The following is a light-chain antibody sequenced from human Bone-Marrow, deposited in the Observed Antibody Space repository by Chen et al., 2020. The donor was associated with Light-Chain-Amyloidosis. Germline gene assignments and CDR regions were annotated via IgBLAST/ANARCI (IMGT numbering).Light chain of an antibody. V-gene: IGLV1-51*01. CDR2: DNN. J-gene: IGLJ2*01. Sequence: SVLTQPPSVSAAPGTRVTISCSGSTSNIGNNYVSWYQQLPGTAPKLLIYDNNRRPSGIPDRFSASKSGTSATLGITGLQTEDEADYYCGAWDSSLSAGLFGGGTKLTVL. CDR3: GAWDSSLSAGL. CDR1: TSNIGNNY.